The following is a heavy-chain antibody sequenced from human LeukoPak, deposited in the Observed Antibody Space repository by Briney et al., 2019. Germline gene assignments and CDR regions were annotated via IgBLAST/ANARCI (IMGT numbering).Heavy chain of an antibody. CDR1: GFSFSSYG. J-gene: IGHJ4*02. CDR3: ASPVYSSGWAYYFDY. Sequence: PGGSLRLSCAASGFSFSSYGMSWVRQAPGKGLEWVSYISSSGSTIYYADSVKGRFTISRDNAKNSLYLQMNSLRAEDTAVYYCASPVYSSGWAYYFDYWGQGTLVTVSS. CDR2: ISSSGSTI. D-gene: IGHD6-19*01. V-gene: IGHV3-48*04.